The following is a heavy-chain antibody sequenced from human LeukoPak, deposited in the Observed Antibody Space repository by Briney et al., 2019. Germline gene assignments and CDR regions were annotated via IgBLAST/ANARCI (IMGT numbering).Heavy chain of an antibody. V-gene: IGHV1-18*01. CDR1: GYTFTSYG. D-gene: IGHD3-22*01. CDR3: ARRTNYYYDSSGYYYDYFDY. CDR2: ISAYNGNT. Sequence: ASVKVSCKASGYTFTSYGIIWVRQAPGQAREWMGWISAYNGNTNYAQKLQGRVTMTTDTSTSTAYMGLRSLRSDDTAVYYCARRTNYYYDSSGYYYDYFDYWGQGTLVTASS. J-gene: IGHJ4*02.